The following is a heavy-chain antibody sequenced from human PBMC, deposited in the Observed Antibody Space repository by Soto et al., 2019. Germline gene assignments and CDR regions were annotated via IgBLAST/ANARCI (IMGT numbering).Heavy chain of an antibody. D-gene: IGHD4-17*01. Sequence: SDTLYLTCTVSGCSINSSIYYWGWIRQPPGMGLEWIGSIYYSGSTNGNPSLKNRITMSVETSRKQITLRMTTETAADTAVYYCARHFDYPAAFDIWGQGTVVT. V-gene: IGHV4-39*01. CDR3: ARHFDYPAAFDI. J-gene: IGHJ3*02. CDR1: GCSINSSIYY. CDR2: IYYSGST.